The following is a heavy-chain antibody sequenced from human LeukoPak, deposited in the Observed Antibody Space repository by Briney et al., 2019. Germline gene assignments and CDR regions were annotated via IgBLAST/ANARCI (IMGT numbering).Heavy chain of an antibody. CDR2: IIPIFGTA. CDR1: GGTFSSYA. J-gene: IGHJ6*02. D-gene: IGHD4-17*01. V-gene: IGHV1-69*13. Sequence: SVKVSCKASGGTFSSYAISWVRQAPGQGLEWMGGIIPIFGTANYAQKFQGRVTITADESTSTAYMELSSLRSEDTAVYYCARGQDGDYGDPPYYYYYGMDVWGQGTTVTVSS. CDR3: ARGQDGDYGDPPYYYYYGMDV.